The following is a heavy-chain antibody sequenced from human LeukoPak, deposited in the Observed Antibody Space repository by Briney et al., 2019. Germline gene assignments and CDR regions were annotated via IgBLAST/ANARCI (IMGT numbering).Heavy chain of an antibody. J-gene: IGHJ4*02. CDR2: ISGSGGST. CDR3: SKWKAIVLVPAARSPIDY. D-gene: IGHD2-2*01. Sequence: PGRSLRLSCAASGFTFSSYAMSWVRQAPGKGLEWVSAISGSGGSTYYADSVKGRFTISRDNSKNTLYLQMNSLRAEDTAVYYCSKWKAIVLVPAARSPIDYWGQGTLVTVSS. CDR1: GFTFSSYA. V-gene: IGHV3-23*01.